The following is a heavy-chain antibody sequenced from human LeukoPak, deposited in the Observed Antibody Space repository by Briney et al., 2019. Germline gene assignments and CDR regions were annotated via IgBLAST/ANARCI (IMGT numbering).Heavy chain of an antibody. Sequence: GGSLRLSCAASGFTFSDYHMNWIRQAPGKGLGWVSYITGSSRSANYADSVKGRFTISRDNAKNSLYLQMNSLRAEDTAVYYCARRESSSWCHFDYWGQGTLVTVSS. V-gene: IGHV3-11*03. CDR1: GFTFSDYH. CDR3: ARRESSSWCHFDY. D-gene: IGHD6-13*01. J-gene: IGHJ4*02. CDR2: ITGSSRSA.